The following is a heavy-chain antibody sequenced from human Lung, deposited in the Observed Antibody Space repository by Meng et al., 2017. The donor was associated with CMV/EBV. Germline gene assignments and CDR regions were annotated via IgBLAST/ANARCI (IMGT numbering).Heavy chain of an antibody. V-gene: IGHV3-30*18. D-gene: IGHD4-17*01. Sequence: AAAGFTFSNYGMHWVRRAPGKGLEWLAVISNDGGNKHYADSVKGRFTISRDNSKNTLNLQMNSLRPEDTSVYYCAKDLKAYGDYYFDYWGQGILVTVSS. J-gene: IGHJ4*02. CDR1: GFTFSNYG. CDR2: ISNDGGNK. CDR3: AKDLKAYGDYYFDY.